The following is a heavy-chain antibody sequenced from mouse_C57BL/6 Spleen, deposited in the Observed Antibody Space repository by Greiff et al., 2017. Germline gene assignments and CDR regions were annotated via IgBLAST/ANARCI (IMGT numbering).Heavy chain of an antibody. CDR1: GYAFSSYW. CDR3: AREGSNSFFDD. J-gene: IGHJ2*01. CDR2: IYPGDGDT. Sequence: QVQLQQSGAELVKPGASVKISCKASGYAFSSYWMNWVRQRPGKGLEWIGQIYPGDGDTNYNGKFKGQATLTAEKPSSTAYRQISRQTSEDSAVDFCAREGSNSFFDDWGKGTTLTVSS. V-gene: IGHV1-80*01. D-gene: IGHD2-5*01.